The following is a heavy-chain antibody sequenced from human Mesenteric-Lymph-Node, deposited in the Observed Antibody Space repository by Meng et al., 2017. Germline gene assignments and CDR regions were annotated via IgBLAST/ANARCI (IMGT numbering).Heavy chain of an antibody. D-gene: IGHD3-22*01. V-gene: IGHV1-18*01. CDR2: ISGYTGNS. CDR1: GYTFTSYG. J-gene: IGHJ3*02. Sequence: ASVKVSCKASGYTFTSYGISWLRQAPGQGLEWMGWISGYTGNSNYAQKIQGRVTMTRDTSTRTAYMEVRSLRSDDTAVYYCARGLVTMIVVDIWGQGTMVTVSS. CDR3: ARGLVTMIVVDI.